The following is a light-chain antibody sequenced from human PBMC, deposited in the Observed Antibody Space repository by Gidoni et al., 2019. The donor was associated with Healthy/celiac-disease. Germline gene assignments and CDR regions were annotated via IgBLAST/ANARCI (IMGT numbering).Light chain of an antibody. V-gene: IGKV4-1*01. J-gene: IGKJ2*01. CDR3: QQYYSTPYT. CDR2: WAS. CDR1: QSVLYRSNNKKY. Sequence: IVMTQSPYSLAVSLGERATINCKSSQSVLYRSNNKKYLAWYQQKPGQPPKLLIYWASTRESGVPDRFSGSGSGTDFTLTISSLQAEDVAVYYCQQYYSTPYTFXXXTKLEIK.